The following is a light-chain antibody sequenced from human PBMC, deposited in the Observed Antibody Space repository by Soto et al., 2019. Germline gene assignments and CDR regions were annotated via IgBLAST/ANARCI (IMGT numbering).Light chain of an antibody. CDR3: QQSYSSPPT. CDR2: DAS. CDR1: QSISSW. J-gene: IGKJ1*01. Sequence: DMPMTQYPSTLSASVEDRVTIPCLASQSISSWLAWYQQKAGKAPKLLIYDASTLESGVPSRFSGSRSGPDFTLTISSLQPEDFATYYCQQSYSSPPTFGQGTKVDIK. V-gene: IGKV1-39*01.